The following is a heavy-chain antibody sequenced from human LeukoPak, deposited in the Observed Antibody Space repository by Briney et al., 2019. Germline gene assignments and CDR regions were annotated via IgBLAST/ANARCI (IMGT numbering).Heavy chain of an antibody. Sequence: PGGSLRLSCVASGFTFGRHWMSWVRQAPGKRLEWVANIRHDGSEEYYADSVKGRFTISRDNAKNTLYLQMNSLRAEDTAVYYCARVPSTQWLVYYFDYWGQGTLVTVSS. D-gene: IGHD6-19*01. CDR3: ARVPSTQWLVYYFDY. CDR1: GFTFGRHW. V-gene: IGHV3-7*01. J-gene: IGHJ4*02. CDR2: IRHDGSEE.